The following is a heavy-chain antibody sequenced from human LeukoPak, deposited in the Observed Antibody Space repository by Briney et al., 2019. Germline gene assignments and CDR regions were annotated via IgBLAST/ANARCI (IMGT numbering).Heavy chain of an antibody. Sequence: ASVKVSCKASGYTFTSHDINWVRQATGQGLEWMGWMNPNTGNTGYAQKWRGRVSMTRDISTTTAYMDLSSLRSDDTAVYYCARSAGDLYFDYWGLGTLVTVSS. D-gene: IGHD7-27*01. CDR1: GYTFTSHD. CDR3: ARSAGDLYFDY. J-gene: IGHJ4*02. CDR2: MNPNTGNT. V-gene: IGHV1-8*01.